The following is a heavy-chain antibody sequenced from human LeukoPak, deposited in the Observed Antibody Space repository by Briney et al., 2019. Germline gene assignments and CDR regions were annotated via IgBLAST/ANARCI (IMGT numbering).Heavy chain of an antibody. Sequence: PGGSLRLSCAASGFTFSSYAMSWVRQAPGKGLEWVSAISGSGGSTYYADSVKGRFTISRDNAKNSLYLQMNSLRAEDTALYYCAKDPPYSSGWYGAFDIWGQGTMVTVSS. V-gene: IGHV3-23*01. CDR2: ISGSGGST. CDR1: GFTFSSYA. J-gene: IGHJ3*02. D-gene: IGHD6-19*01. CDR3: AKDPPYSSGWYGAFDI.